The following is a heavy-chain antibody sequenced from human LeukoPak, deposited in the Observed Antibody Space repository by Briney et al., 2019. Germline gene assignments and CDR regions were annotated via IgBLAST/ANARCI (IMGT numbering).Heavy chain of an antibody. CDR2: IYYSGST. V-gene: IGHV4-59*08. CDR3: ARRVSQDALDI. J-gene: IGHJ3*02. Sequence: SETLSLTCTVSGGSISSYYWSWIRQPPGKGLEWIGYIYYSGSTNYNPSLKSRVTISVDTSKNQFSLKLSSVTAADTAVYYCARRVSQDALDIWGQGTMVTVSS. CDR1: GGSISSYY.